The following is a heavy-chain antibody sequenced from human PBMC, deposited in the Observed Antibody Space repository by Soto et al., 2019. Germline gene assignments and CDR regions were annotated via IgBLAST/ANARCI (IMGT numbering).Heavy chain of an antibody. V-gene: IGHV3-23*01. CDR3: AKLPQYDFLAGYLNYFDY. CDR1: GFTFSSYA. D-gene: IGHD3-9*01. CDR2: FRGDGTGA. Sequence: PGGSLRLSCAASGFTFSSYAMSWVRQAPGKGLEWVSAFRGDGTGAHYADPVKGRFTISRDNSKNTLYLHMNSLRAEDTAVYYCAKLPQYDFLAGYLNYFDYWGQGTLVTVPQ. J-gene: IGHJ4*02.